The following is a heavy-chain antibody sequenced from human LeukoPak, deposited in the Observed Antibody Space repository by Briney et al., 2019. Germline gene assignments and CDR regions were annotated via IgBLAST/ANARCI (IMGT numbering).Heavy chain of an antibody. J-gene: IGHJ5*01. Sequence: SETLSLTCTVSGGSITAGNHHWGWIRQPPGKGLEWIGSVYYSGSIFSDPSHKSRVTISGDTSKNQFSLSLSSVSAADTAADYCARLNPGYVTAPHDSWGQGMLVTVSS. D-gene: IGHD3-16*01. CDR2: VYYSGSI. CDR3: ARLNPGYVTAPHDS. CDR1: GGSITAGNHH. V-gene: IGHV4-39*01.